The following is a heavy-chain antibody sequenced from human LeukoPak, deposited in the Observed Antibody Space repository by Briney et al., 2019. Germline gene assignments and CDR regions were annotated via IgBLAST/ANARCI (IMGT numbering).Heavy chain of an antibody. D-gene: IGHD2-21*02. J-gene: IGHJ3*02. V-gene: IGHV5-51*01. CDR3: ARIPVVVTPTGGAFDI. Sequence: GESLKISCKGSGYSFTSYWIGWVRQMPGKGLEWMGIIYPGDSDTRYSPSFQGQVTISANKSISTAYLQWSSLKASDTAMYYCARIPVVVTPTGGAFDIWGQGTMVTVSS. CDR1: GYSFTSYW. CDR2: IYPGDSDT.